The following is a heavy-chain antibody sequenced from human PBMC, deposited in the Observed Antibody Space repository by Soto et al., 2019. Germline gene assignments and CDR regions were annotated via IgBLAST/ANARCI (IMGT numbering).Heavy chain of an antibody. Sequence: QVQLVQSGAEVKKPGASVKVSCRASGYTFTAYPLHWVRQAPGQRLEWMGWINAANGDIGYSRELQGRVTITRDTSASTVYMELSSPTSEDTAVYYCAKKDYYAAGVYHFDHWGQGTLVTVSS. CDR1: GYTFTAYP. CDR3: AKKDYYAAGVYHFDH. J-gene: IGHJ4*02. V-gene: IGHV1-3*01. CDR2: INAANGDI. D-gene: IGHD3-10*01.